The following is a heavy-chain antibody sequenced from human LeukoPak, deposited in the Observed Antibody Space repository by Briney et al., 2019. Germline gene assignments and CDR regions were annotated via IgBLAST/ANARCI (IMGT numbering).Heavy chain of an antibody. CDR3: ARLPRGLIRSY. V-gene: IGHV4-59*08. J-gene: IGHJ4*02. CDR1: GGSISSYY. Sequence: SETLSLTCTVSGGSISSYYWSWIRQPPGKGLEWIGYIYYSGSTNYNPSLKSRLTISVDTSNNQFSLTMASVTAADTAVYYCARLPRGLIRSYWGQGTLVTVSS. CDR2: IYYSGST. D-gene: IGHD3-16*01.